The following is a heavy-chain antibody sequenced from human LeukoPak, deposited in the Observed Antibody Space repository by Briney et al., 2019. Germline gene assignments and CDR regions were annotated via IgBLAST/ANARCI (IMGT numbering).Heavy chain of an antibody. V-gene: IGHV1-69*04. Sequence: SVTVSCKASGGTFSSYAISWVRQAPGQGLEWMGRIIPILGIANYAQKFQGRVTITADKSTSTAYMELSSLRSEDTAVYYCARDEGGYEGYWGQGTLVTVSS. CDR2: IIPILGIA. CDR1: GGTFSSYA. J-gene: IGHJ4*02. D-gene: IGHD5-12*01. CDR3: ARDEGGYEGY.